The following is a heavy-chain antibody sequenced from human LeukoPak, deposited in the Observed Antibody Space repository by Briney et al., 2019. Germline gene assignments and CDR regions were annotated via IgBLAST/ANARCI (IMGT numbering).Heavy chain of an antibody. J-gene: IGHJ4*02. CDR1: GGSISSYY. CDR2: IYYSGST. Sequence: PSETLSLTCTVSGGSISSYYWSWIRQPPGKGLEWIGYIYYSGSTNYNPSLKSRVTISVDTSKNQFSLGLSSVTAADTAVYYCARGGDYTSSWYGSRSPQPDYWGQGTLVTVSS. D-gene: IGHD6-13*01. V-gene: IGHV4-59*01. CDR3: ARGGDYTSSWYGSRSPQPDY.